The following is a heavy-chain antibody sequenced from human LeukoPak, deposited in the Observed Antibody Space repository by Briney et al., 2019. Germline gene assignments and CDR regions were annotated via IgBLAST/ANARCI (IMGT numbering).Heavy chain of an antibody. Sequence: ASVKVSCKASGYTFTGYYMHWVRQAPGQGLGWMGWINPNSGGTNYAQKFQGRVTMTRDTSISTAYMELSKLRSDDTAVYYCARDLWFGGIVLSNQKQPGMDVWGQGTTVTVSS. V-gene: IGHV1-2*02. D-gene: IGHD3-10*01. J-gene: IGHJ6*02. CDR1: GYTFTGYY. CDR3: ARDLWFGGIVLSNQKQPGMDV. CDR2: INPNSGGT.